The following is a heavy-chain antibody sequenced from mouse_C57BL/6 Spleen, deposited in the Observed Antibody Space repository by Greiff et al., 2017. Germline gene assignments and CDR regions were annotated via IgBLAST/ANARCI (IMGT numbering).Heavy chain of an antibody. J-gene: IGHJ1*03. Sequence: ESGPGLVKPSQSLSLTCSVTGYSITSGYYWNWIRQFPGNKLEWMGYISYDGSNNYNPSLKNRISITRDTSKNQFFLKLNSVTTEDTATYYCARDPLTGYWYCDVWGTGTTVTVSS. CDR2: ISYDGSN. V-gene: IGHV3-6*01. CDR1: GYSITSGYY. CDR3: ARDPLTGYWYCDV.